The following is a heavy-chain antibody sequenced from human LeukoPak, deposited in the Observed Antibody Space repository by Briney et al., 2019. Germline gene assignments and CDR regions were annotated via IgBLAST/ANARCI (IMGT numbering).Heavy chain of an antibody. Sequence: GGSLRLSCEVSGFIFSSYWMSWVRQAPGKGLEWVGNINQEGSERNHGDSVNGRFTISRDNAENSLYLQMNSLRAEDTAVYYCAIIYLIVGATTFDYWGQGTLVTVSS. CDR1: GFIFSSYW. CDR3: AIIYLIVGATTFDY. CDR2: INQEGSER. J-gene: IGHJ4*02. V-gene: IGHV3-7*01. D-gene: IGHD1-26*01.